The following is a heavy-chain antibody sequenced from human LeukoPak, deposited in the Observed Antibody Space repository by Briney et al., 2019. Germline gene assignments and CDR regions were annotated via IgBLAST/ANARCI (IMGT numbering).Heavy chain of an antibody. V-gene: IGHV3-23*01. CDR2: ISENGAAT. Sequence: GGSLRLSCAASGFTFSSYALSWVRQAPEKGLDWVSAISENGAATYYAASVKGRFTMSRDNSKNTLFLLMNSLRVDDTAIYYCVKKPDGGPWFHWFDPWGRGTLVTVYS. J-gene: IGHJ5*02. D-gene: IGHD3-9*01. CDR1: GFTFSSYA. CDR3: VKKPDGGPWFHWFDP.